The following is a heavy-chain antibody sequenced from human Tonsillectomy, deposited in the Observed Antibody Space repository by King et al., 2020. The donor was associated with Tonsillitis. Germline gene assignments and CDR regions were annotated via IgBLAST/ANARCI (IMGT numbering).Heavy chain of an antibody. CDR2: INPSGGST. CDR1: GYTFTSYY. CDR3: ARRIAAAGTRIVNAFDI. V-gene: IGHV1-46*01. Sequence: VQLVESGAEVKKPGASVKVSCKASGYTFTSYYMHWVRQAPGQGLEWMGIINPSGGSTSYAQKFQGRVTMTRDTSTSTVYMELSSLRSEDTAVYYCARRIAAAGTRIVNAFDIWGQGTMVTVSS. J-gene: IGHJ3*02. D-gene: IGHD6-13*01.